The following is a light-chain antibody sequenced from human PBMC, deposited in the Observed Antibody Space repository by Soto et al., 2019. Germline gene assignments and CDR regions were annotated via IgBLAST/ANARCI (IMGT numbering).Light chain of an antibody. J-gene: IGLJ2*01. CDR2: DVN. CDR1: RSDIGAYNF. V-gene: IGLV2-14*03. CDR3: TSWTTSTTMI. Sequence: QSVLTQPASVSGSPGQSITISCTGTRSDIGAYNFVSWYQQHPGEVPKLILYDVNVRPSGVSNRFSASKSGNTASLTISGLQAEDEADYYCTSWTTSTTMIFGGGTKVTVL.